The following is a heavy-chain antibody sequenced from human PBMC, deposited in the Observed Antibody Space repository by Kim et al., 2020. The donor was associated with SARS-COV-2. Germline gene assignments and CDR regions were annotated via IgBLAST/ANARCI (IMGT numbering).Heavy chain of an antibody. Sequence: SETLSLTCTLSGVSMSSYYWSWIRQPPGKGLEWIGHVFYSGSANYNPSVKSRVTISVDTSKNQVSLKLSPLTAADTAVYYCARRYGVAFDIWGLGTMVTV. CDR3: ARRYGVAFDI. D-gene: IGHD4-17*01. CDR2: VFYSGSA. V-gene: IGHV4-59*08. CDR1: GVSMSSYY. J-gene: IGHJ3*02.